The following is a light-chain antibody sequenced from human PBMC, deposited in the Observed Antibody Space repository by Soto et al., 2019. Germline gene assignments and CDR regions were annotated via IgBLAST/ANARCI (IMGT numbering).Light chain of an antibody. CDR3: QQYNNWPPYT. J-gene: IGKJ2*01. Sequence: EIVMTQSPATLSVSPGERATLSCRASQSVSSNLAWYQQKPGQAPRLLIYGASEFTLTISSLQSEDFAVYYCQQYNNWPPYTFGQGTKLEIK. CDR2: GA. V-gene: IGKV3-15*01. CDR1: QSVSSN.